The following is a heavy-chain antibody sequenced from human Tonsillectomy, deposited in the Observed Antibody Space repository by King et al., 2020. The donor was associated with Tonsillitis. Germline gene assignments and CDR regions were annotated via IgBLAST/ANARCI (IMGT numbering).Heavy chain of an antibody. V-gene: IGHV3-30*18. J-gene: IGHJ6*02. CDR1: GFTYSNYG. CDR2: ISYDGSNK. CDR3: AKGVLEPSGASCYTIYHCYGMDV. Sequence: VQLVESGGGVVQPGRSLRLSCAVSGFTYSNYGMHWVRQAPGKGLEWVAVISYDGSNKYYGDSVKGRFTISRDNSKNTLYLQMNRLRAEDSAVYYCAKGVLEPSGASCYTIYHCYGMDVWGQGTTVTVTS. D-gene: IGHD2-15*01.